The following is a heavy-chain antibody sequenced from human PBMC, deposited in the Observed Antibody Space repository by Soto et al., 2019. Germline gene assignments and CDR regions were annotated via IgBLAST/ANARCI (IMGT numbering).Heavy chain of an antibody. CDR1: GGSISSGDYY. V-gene: IGHV4-31*03. CDR3: ARRDRSGFSYWLDT. D-gene: IGHD3-22*01. J-gene: IGHJ5*02. CDR2: IYFSGTT. Sequence: TLSLTCTVSGGSISSGDYYWSWIRQHPGKGLEWIGTIYFSGTTYYNPSLKSRVTISVDTSKSQFSLKLSSVTAADTAVYYCARRDRSGFSYWLDTWGQGTLVTVSS.